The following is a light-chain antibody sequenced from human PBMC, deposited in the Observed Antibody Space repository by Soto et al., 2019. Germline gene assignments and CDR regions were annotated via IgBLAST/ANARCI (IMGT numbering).Light chain of an antibody. J-gene: IGKJ1*01. CDR2: GAS. V-gene: IGKV3-15*01. Sequence: EIVMTQSPATLSLSPGERATLSCRASQSVSSNLAWYQQKPGQAPRLLIYGASTRATGIPARFSGSGSGTEFTLTISSLQSEDFAVYYCQQYNNWWTFGQGDQGEIK. CDR3: QQYNNWWT. CDR1: QSVSSN.